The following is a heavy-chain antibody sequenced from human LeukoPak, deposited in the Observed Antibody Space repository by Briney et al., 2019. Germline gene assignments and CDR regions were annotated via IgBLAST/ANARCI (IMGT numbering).Heavy chain of an antibody. J-gene: IGHJ4*02. V-gene: IGHV3-30*04. Sequence: GGSLRLSCAASGFTFSSYAMHWVRQAPGKGLEWVAVISYDGSNKYYADSVKGRFTISRDNSKNTLYLQMNSLRAEDTAVYYCAREPYGSGSSYYFDYWGQGTLVTVSS. CDR3: AREPYGSGSSYYFDY. D-gene: IGHD3-10*01. CDR1: GFTFSSYA. CDR2: ISYDGSNK.